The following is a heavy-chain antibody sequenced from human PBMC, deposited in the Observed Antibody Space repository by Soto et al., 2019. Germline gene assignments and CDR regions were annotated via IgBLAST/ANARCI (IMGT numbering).Heavy chain of an antibody. CDR3: ARFGTGIVVVPAAITGMDV. CDR1: GGSISSSNW. D-gene: IGHD2-2*01. V-gene: IGHV4-4*02. J-gene: IGHJ6*02. Sequence: SETLSLTCAVSGGSISSSNWWSWVRQPPGKGLEWVGEIYHSGSTNYNPSLKSRVTISVDKSKNQFSLKLSSVTAADTAVYYCARFGTGIVVVPAAITGMDVWGQGTTVTVS. CDR2: IYHSGST.